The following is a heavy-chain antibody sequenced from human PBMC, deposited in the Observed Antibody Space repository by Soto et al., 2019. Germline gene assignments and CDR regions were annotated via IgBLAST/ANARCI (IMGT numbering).Heavy chain of an antibody. D-gene: IGHD3-9*01. V-gene: IGHV4-30-4*01. CDR2: IHYSGST. CDR3: VREPGWFPLAP. J-gene: IGHJ5*02. Sequence: PSETLSLTCTVSGGSISSGEYYWNWIRQPPGKGLEWIGYIHYSGSTYYNPSLKSRVTILLDTSKNQFSLKLSSVTDADTAVYYCVREPGWFPLAPWGQGTLVTVSS. CDR1: GGSISSGEYY.